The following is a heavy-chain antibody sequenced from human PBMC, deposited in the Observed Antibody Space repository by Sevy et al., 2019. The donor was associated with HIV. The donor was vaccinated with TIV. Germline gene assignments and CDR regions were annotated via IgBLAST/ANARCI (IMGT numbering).Heavy chain of an antibody. J-gene: IGHJ6*03. CDR3: AKHISSGYYYYYYTDV. V-gene: IGHV3-23*01. CDR1: GFAFGSYA. CDR2: ISGSGGAT. D-gene: IGHD6-6*01. Sequence: GGSLRLSCAASGFAFGSYAVSWVGQAPGKGLEWVSAISGSGGATYYSDSVKGRFTISRDNSKNTLYLQMNSLRAEDTAVYYCAKHISSGYYYYYYTDVWGKGTTVTVSS.